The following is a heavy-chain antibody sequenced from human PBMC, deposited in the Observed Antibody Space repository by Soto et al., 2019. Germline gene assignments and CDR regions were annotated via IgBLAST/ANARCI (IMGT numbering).Heavy chain of an antibody. J-gene: IGHJ6*02. CDR1: GYSFTSYW. CDR2: IDPSDSYT. CDR3: ARRAVTNHYGMDV. Sequence: GESLKISCKGSGYSFTSYWISWVRQMPGKGLEWMGRIDPSDSYTNYSPAFQGHVTISADKSISTAYLQLSSLKALDTAMYYCARRAVTNHYGMDVWGQGTTVTVSS. D-gene: IGHD4-17*01. V-gene: IGHV5-10-1*01.